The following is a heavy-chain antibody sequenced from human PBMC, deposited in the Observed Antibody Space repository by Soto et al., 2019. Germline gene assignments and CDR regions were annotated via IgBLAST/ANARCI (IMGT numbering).Heavy chain of an antibody. CDR1: GGSISSSNW. J-gene: IGHJ4*02. CDR2: IYHSGST. CDR3: ARARSRGSGSHYFDY. Sequence: PSETLSLTCAVSGGSISSSNWWSWVRQPPGKGLEWIGEIYHSGSTNYNPSLKSRVTISVDKSKNQFSLKLSSVTAADTAVYYCARARSRGSGSHYFDYWGQGTLVTVSS. D-gene: IGHD1-26*01. V-gene: IGHV4-4*02.